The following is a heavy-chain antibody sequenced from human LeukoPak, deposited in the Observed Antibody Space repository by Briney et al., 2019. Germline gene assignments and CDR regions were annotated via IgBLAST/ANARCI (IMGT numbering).Heavy chain of an antibody. D-gene: IGHD6-19*01. J-gene: IGHJ3*02. V-gene: IGHV1-18*01. CDR2: ISAYNGNT. CDR1: GYTFTSYG. CDR3: ARDASSGWPRDAFDI. Sequence: GASVKVSCEASGYTFTSYGISWVRQAPGQGLEWMGWISAYNGNTNYAQKLQGRVTMTTDTSTSTAYMELRSLRSDDTAVYYCARDASSGWPRDAFDIWGQGTMVTVSS.